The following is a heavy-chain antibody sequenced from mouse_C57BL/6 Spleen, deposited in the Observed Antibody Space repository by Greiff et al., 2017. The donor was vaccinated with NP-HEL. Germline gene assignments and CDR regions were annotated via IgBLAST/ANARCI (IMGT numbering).Heavy chain of an antibody. Sequence: RGLEWIGRIDPNSGGTKYNEKFKSKATLTVDKPSSTAYMQLSSLTSEDSAVYYCARSGLYYGSSHFDYWGQGTTLTVSS. V-gene: IGHV1-72*01. J-gene: IGHJ2*01. D-gene: IGHD1-1*01. CDR2: IDPNSGGT. CDR3: ARSGLYYGSSHFDY.